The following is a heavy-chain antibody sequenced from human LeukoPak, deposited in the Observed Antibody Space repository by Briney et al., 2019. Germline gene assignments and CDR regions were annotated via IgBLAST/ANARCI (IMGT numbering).Heavy chain of an antibody. V-gene: IGHV4-34*01. D-gene: IGHD3-10*01. Sequence: SETLSLTCTVSGGSISSYYWSWIRQPPGKGLGWIGEINHSGSTNYNPSLKSRVTISVETSKNQFSLKLSSVTAADTGVCYCARARINMVRHFDYWGEGTLLTVSS. CDR2: INHSGST. CDR3: ARARINMVRHFDY. J-gene: IGHJ4*02. CDR1: GGSISSYY.